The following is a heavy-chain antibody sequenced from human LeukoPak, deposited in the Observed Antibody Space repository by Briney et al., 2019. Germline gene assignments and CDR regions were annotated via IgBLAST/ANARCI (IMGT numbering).Heavy chain of an antibody. CDR1: GFTFSSYA. J-gene: IGHJ4*02. V-gene: IGHV3-23*01. D-gene: IGHD3-3*01. Sequence: PGGSLRLPCAASGFTFSSYAMSWVRQAPGKGLEWVSAISGSGGSTYYADSVKGRFTISRDNSKNTLSLQMNSLRAGDTAVYYCAKDGGRITIFGANWGQGTLVTVSS. CDR2: ISGSGGST. CDR3: AKDGGRITIFGAN.